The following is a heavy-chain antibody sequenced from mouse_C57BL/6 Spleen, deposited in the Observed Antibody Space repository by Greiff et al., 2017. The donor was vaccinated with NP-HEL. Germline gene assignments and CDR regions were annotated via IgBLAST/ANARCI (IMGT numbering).Heavy chain of an antibody. Sequence: QVQLKQPGAELVKPGASVKLSCKASGYTFTSYWMHWVKQRPGQGLEWIGMIHPNSGSTNYNEKFKSKATLTVDKSSSTAYMQLSSLTSEDSAVYYCAREGFYDYWFAYWGQGTLVTVSA. J-gene: IGHJ3*01. D-gene: IGHD2-4*01. CDR2: IHPNSGST. V-gene: IGHV1-64*01. CDR1: GYTFTSYW. CDR3: AREGFYDYWFAY.